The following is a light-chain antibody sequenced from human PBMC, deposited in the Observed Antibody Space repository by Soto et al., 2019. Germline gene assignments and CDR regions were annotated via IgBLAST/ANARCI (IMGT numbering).Light chain of an antibody. J-gene: IGLJ3*02. V-gene: IGLV2-14*01. CDR2: EVT. CDR1: SSDVGGYNY. CDR3: KSRTTRNTLV. Sequence: SALTQPASVSGSPGQSITISCTGTSSDVGGYNYVSWYQQHPGKAPKLIIYEVTHRPSGVSSRFYGSRSGNTASLTISGLQAEDEAHYYCKSRTTRNTLVFGGGTK.